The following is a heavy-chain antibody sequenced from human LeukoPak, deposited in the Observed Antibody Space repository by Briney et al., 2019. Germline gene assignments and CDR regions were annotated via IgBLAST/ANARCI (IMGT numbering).Heavy chain of an antibody. D-gene: IGHD2-2*01. J-gene: IGHJ4*02. CDR3: AKHVGYCSSNSCYFDY. CDR2: IGASGGST. Sequence: PGGSLRLSCAASGFTFSSYWMHWVRQAPGKGLEWVSAIGASGGSTYYADSVKGRFTISRDNSKNTLYLQMNSLRAEDTAEYYCAKHVGYCSSNSCYFDYWGQGTLVTVSS. V-gene: IGHV3-23*01. CDR1: GFTFSSYW.